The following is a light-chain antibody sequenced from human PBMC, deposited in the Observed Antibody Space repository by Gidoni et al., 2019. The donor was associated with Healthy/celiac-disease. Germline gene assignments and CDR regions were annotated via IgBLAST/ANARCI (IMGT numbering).Light chain of an antibody. J-gene: IGKJ5*01. V-gene: IGKV3-11*01. CDR3: QQRSNWIT. CDR2: DAS. CDR1: QSVSSY. Sequence: EIVLTQSPATLSLAPGERATLSCRASQSVSSYLAWYPQKPGQAPRLLIYDASNRATGIPARFSGSGSGTDFTLTISSLEPEEFAVYYCQQRSNWITFGQGTRLEIK.